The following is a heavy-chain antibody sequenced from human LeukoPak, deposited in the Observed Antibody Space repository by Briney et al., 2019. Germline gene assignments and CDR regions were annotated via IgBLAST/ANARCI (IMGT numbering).Heavy chain of an antibody. Sequence: ASVKVSCKTSGYTFTSYDISWVRQAPGQGPEWLGWINTNNGNTHYAQSLQDRLTLTTDTSTSTAYMELRGLKSDDTAVYYCARGVSGVTPPWGQGTLVIVS. CDR2: INTNNGNT. J-gene: IGHJ5*02. CDR1: GYTFTSYD. CDR3: ARGVSGVTPP. V-gene: IGHV1-18*01. D-gene: IGHD4-23*01.